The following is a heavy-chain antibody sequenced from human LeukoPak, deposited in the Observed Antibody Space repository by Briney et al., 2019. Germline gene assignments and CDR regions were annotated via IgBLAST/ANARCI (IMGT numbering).Heavy chain of an antibody. CDR2: ISSSGSTI. CDR1: GFTFSSYN. V-gene: IGHV3-48*01. Sequence: PGGSLRLSCAASGFTFSSYNMNWVRQAPGKGLEWVSYISSSGSTIYYADSVKGRFTISRDNAKNMFFLQMNNLKAEDTAVYYCAADKTTSGWYELDYWGQGTLVTVSS. CDR3: AADKTTSGWYELDY. J-gene: IGHJ4*02. D-gene: IGHD6-19*01.